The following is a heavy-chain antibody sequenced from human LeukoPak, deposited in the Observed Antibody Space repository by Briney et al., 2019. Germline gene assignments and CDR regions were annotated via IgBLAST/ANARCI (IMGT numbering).Heavy chain of an antibody. Sequence: ASVKVSCKVSGYTLTELSMHWVRQAPGKGLEWMGGFDPEDGETIYAQKFQGRVTMTEDTSTDTAYMELSSLRSEDTAVYYCARGSVYCSSTSCYVGYYGMDVWGQGTTVTVSS. CDR2: FDPEDGET. D-gene: IGHD2-2*01. CDR1: GYTLTELS. CDR3: ARGSVYCSSTSCYVGYYGMDV. J-gene: IGHJ6*02. V-gene: IGHV1-24*01.